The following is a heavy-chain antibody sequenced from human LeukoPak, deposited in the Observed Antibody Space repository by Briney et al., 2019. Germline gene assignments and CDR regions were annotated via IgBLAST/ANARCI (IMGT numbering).Heavy chain of an antibody. J-gene: IGHJ3*02. CDR3: ARSGYYDGDAFDI. V-gene: IGHV1-69*04. CDR2: IIPILGIA. D-gene: IGHD3-3*01. CDR1: GYTFTSYG. Sequence: GASVKVSCKASGYTFTSYGISWVRQAPGQGLEWMGRIIPILGIANYAQKFQGRVTITADKSTSTAYMELSSLRSEDTAVYYCARSGYYDGDAFDIWGQGKMVTVSS.